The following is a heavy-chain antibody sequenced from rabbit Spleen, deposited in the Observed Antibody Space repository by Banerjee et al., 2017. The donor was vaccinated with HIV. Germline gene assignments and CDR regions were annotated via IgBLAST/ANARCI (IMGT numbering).Heavy chain of an antibody. CDR1: GFDFCGYG. J-gene: IGHJ4*01. CDR3: VRDRANIGGDYGPYYFDL. CDR2: IDPLFINT. Sequence: QEQLVESGGGLVQPGGSLKLSCKPSGFDFCGYGVSWVRQAPGKVLEWIGYIDPLFINTYYASWVNGRFTISRDDAQNTLYLQLNSLTAADTATYFCVRDRANIGGDYGPYYFDLWGQGTLVTVS. D-gene: IGHD2-1*01. V-gene: IGHV1S47*01.